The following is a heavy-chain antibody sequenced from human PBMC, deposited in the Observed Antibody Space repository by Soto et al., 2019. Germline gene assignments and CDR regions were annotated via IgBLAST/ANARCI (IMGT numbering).Heavy chain of an antibody. J-gene: IGHJ4*02. CDR1: GGSISSSSYY. V-gene: IGHV4-39*01. CDR2: IYYSGST. Sequence: QLQLQESGPGLVKPSETLSLTCTVSGGSISSSSYYWGWIRQPPGKGLEWIGSIYYSGSTYYNPSLKSRVTISVDTSKNQFSLKLSSVTAADTAVYYCARHDFWSVLGRTFDYWGQGTLVTVSS. CDR3: ARHDFWSVLGRTFDY. D-gene: IGHD3-3*01.